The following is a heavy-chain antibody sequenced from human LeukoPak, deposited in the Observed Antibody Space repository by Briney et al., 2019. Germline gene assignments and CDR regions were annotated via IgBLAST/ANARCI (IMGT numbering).Heavy chain of an antibody. D-gene: IGHD6-13*01. CDR3: ARSFLSIAAAATDY. Sequence: GGSLRLSCAASGFTFSSYSMNWVRQAPGKGLEWVSSISSSSSYIYYADSVKGRFTISRDNAKNSLYLQMNSLRAEDTAVYYCARSFLSIAAAATDYWGQGTLVTVSS. CDR2: ISSSSSYI. CDR1: GFTFSSYS. J-gene: IGHJ4*02. V-gene: IGHV3-21*01.